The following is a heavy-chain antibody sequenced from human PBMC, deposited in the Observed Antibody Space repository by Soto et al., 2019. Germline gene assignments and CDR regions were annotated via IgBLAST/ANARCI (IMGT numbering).Heavy chain of an antibody. CDR3: GRGPRRSSALFPYFFYRMDV. J-gene: IGHJ6*02. CDR2: INHRGST. Sequence: SETLSLTCAVYGGSFSGYYWRWIRQPPGKGLEWIGEINHRGSTNYNPSLKSRVTISVDTSKNQFSLKMSSVTAADTAVDYCGRGPRRSSALFPYFFYRMDVWGQGTTVTVSS. V-gene: IGHV4-34*01. D-gene: IGHD6-13*01. CDR1: GGSFSGYY.